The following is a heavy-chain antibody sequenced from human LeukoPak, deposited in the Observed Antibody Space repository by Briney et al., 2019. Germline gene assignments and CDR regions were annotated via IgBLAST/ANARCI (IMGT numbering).Heavy chain of an antibody. CDR1: GYTFTSYG. Sequence: ASVKVSCKASGYTFTSYGISWMRQAPGQGLEWMGWINPNSGGTNYAQKFQGRVTMTRDTSISTAYMELSRLRSDDTAVYYCARGEITYYYDSSGYFIWGQGTMVTVSS. J-gene: IGHJ3*02. CDR3: ARGEITYYYDSSGYFI. D-gene: IGHD3-22*01. CDR2: INPNSGGT. V-gene: IGHV1-2*02.